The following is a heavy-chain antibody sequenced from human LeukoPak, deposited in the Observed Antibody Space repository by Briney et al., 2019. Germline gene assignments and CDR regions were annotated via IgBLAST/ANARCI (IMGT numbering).Heavy chain of an antibody. D-gene: IGHD3/OR15-3a*01. Sequence: GGSLRLSCAPSGFTFSRHGMHWVRQAPGKGLEWVAIISNDGSRKYYAHSVEGRFTISRDNSKNTLYLQTDSLRAEDTAVYYCARDRAWTYFDYWGQGTLVTVSS. CDR2: ISNDGSRK. J-gene: IGHJ4*02. V-gene: IGHV3-30*03. CDR1: GFTFSRHG. CDR3: ARDRAWTYFDY.